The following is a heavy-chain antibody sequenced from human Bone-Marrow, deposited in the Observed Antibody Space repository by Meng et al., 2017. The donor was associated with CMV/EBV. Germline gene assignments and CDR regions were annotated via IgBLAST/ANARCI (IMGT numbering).Heavy chain of an antibody. J-gene: IGHJ6*02. Sequence: LSLTCAASGFTFSSYAMSWVRQAPGKGLEWVSVIYSGGSSTYYADSVKGRFTISRDNSKNTLYLQMNSLRAEDTAVYYCAKDSYYDILTGYYYYYYGMDVWGQGTTVTVSS. CDR3: AKDSYYDILTGYYYYYYGMDV. CDR2: IYSGGSST. D-gene: IGHD3-9*01. V-gene: IGHV3-23*03. CDR1: GFTFSSYA.